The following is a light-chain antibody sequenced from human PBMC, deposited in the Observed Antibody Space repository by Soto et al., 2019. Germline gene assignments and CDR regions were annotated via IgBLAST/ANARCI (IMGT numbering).Light chain of an antibody. CDR1: QSVRTN. Sequence: MTQFAYTMSVPPGETVTLSCGASQSVRTNLAWYQQRPGQAPRLLIHYSSTRASDIPARFSGSGSGTNFTLAISSLQSEDFAVYYCQQYAYLPEPFGQVTKAAIK. J-gene: IGKJ1*01. V-gene: IGKV3D-15*01. CDR2: YSS. CDR3: QQYAYLPEP.